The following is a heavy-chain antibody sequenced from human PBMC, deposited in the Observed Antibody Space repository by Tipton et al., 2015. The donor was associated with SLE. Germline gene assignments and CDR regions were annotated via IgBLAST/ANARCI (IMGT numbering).Heavy chain of an antibody. CDR2: IDPNGSPT. V-gene: IGHV3-74*01. CDR1: GFAFSSYW. J-gene: IGHJ4*02. Sequence: SLRLSCTASGFAFSSYWMHWVRQPPGKGLVWVSEIDPNGSPTNYADSVRGRFTISRDNAKNTLYLQMNTLRAEDTAVYYCTRAVGYGGNSEDFDYWGQGTLVTVSS. D-gene: IGHD4-23*01. CDR3: TRAVGYGGNSEDFDY.